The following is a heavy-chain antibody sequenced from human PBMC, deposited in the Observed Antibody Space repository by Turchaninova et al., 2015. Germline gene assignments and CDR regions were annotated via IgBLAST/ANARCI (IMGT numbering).Heavy chain of an antibody. D-gene: IGHD1-26*01. V-gene: IGHV3-23*04. Sequence: EVQLVESGGGLVQPGGSLRLSCAASGFTFSSYAVGWVRQAPGKGLEWVSSISGSGGSTNYADSVKGRFTISRDNSKNTLYLQMNILRADDTAVYYCAKGIVGATFFDYWGQGTLVTVSS. J-gene: IGHJ4*02. CDR3: AKGIVGATFFDY. CDR2: ISGSGGST. CDR1: GFTFSSYA.